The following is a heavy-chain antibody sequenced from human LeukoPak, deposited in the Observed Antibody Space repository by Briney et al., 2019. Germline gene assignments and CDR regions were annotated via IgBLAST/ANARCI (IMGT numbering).Heavy chain of an antibody. Sequence: ASVKVSCKASGYTFTSYYMHWVRQAPGQGLEWMGIINPSGGSTSYAQKFQGRVTMTRDTSISTAYMELSRLRSDDTAVYYCARGSRSYFHANDYWGQGTLVTVSS. CDR1: GYTFTSYY. D-gene: IGHD2-21*01. V-gene: IGHV1-46*01. CDR3: ARGSRSYFHANDY. CDR2: INPSGGST. J-gene: IGHJ4*02.